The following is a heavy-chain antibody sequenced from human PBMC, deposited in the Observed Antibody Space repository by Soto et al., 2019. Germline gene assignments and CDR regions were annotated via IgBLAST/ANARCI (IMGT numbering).Heavy chain of an antibody. CDR1: RYSLTSYW. CDR3: ARHVGRHCSGGSCYSYYYYYMDV. Sequence: RGESLKISCKGSRYSLTSYWIGWVRQMPGKGLEWMGIIYPGDSDTRYSPSFQGQVTISADKSISTAYLQWSSLKASDTAMYYCARHVGRHCSGGSCYSYYYYYMDVWGKGTTVTVSS. V-gene: IGHV5-51*01. J-gene: IGHJ6*03. D-gene: IGHD2-15*01. CDR2: IYPGDSDT.